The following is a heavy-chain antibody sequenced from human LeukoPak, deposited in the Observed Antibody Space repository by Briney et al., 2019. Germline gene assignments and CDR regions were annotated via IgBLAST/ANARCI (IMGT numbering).Heavy chain of an antibody. CDR2: IHYSGST. V-gene: IGHV4-59*01. D-gene: IGHD1-26*01. CDR3: ARDSPFEWEVFGDSFDI. J-gene: IGHJ3*02. CDR1: GGSISSYY. Sequence: PSETLSLTCTVSGGSISSYYWSWIRQSPGKGLEWIGYIHYSGSTNSNPSLKSRVTISMDTSKNQFSLTLSSVTAADTAVYYCARDSPFEWEVFGDSFDIWGQGTVVTVSS.